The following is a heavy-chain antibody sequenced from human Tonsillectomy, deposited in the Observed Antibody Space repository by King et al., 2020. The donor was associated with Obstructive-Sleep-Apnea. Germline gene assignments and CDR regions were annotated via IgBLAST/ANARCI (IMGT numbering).Heavy chain of an antibody. CDR1: GFTFSSYA. V-gene: IGHV3-23*04. CDR2: ISGSGGST. J-gene: IGHJ3*02. CDR3: AKFNSHGDYDDDAFDI. D-gene: IGHD4-17*01. Sequence: VQLVESGGGLVQPGGSLRLSCAASGFTFSSYAMSWVRQAPGKGLEWVSAISGSGGSTYYADSVKGRFTISRDNSKNTLYLQMNSLRAEDTAVYYCAKFNSHGDYDDDAFDIWGQGTMVTVSS.